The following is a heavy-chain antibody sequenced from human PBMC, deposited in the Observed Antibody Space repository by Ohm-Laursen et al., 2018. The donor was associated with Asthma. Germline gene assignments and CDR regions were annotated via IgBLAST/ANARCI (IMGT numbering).Heavy chain of an antibody. Sequence: SLRLSCAASGFTFSSYAMSWVRQAPGKGLEWVSAISGSGGSTYYADSVKGRFTISRDNSKNTLYLQMNSLRAEDTAVYYCAMHPSSDPRNNWFDPWGQGTLVTVSS. D-gene: IGHD6-25*01. V-gene: IGHV3-23*01. J-gene: IGHJ5*02. CDR1: GFTFSSYA. CDR2: ISGSGGST. CDR3: AMHPSSDPRNNWFDP.